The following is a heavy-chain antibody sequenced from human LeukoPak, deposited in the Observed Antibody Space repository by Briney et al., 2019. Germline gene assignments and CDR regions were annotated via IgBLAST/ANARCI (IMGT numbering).Heavy chain of an antibody. Sequence: SEALSLTCAVYGGSFSGYYWSWIRQPPGKGLEWSGEINHSGSTNYNPSLKSRVTISVDTSKNQFSLKLSSVPAADTAVYYCASPRGYRYGWYYFDYWGQGTLVTVSS. J-gene: IGHJ4*02. D-gene: IGHD5-18*01. CDR3: ASPRGYRYGWYYFDY. CDR2: INHSGST. V-gene: IGHV4-34*01. CDR1: GGSFSGYY.